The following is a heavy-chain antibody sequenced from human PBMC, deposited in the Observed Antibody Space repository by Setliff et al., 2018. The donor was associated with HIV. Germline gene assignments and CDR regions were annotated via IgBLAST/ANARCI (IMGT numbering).Heavy chain of an antibody. CDR2: IYYSGRT. J-gene: IGHJ2*01. D-gene: IGHD6-13*01. Sequence: SSETLSLTCTVSGGPISSYYWSWIRQPPGKGLEWIGYIYYSGRTNYNPSLKSRVTISVDTSRNQFSLKLTSVTAADTAVYYCASQPAYSTDWYFDLWGRGTLVTVSS. V-gene: IGHV4-59*08. CDR3: ASQPAYSTDWYFDL. CDR1: GGPISSYY.